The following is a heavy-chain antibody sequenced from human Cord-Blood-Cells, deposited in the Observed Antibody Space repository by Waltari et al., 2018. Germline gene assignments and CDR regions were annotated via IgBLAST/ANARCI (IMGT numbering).Heavy chain of an antibody. Sequence: QVQLQRGGAGRLRPSETLPPPWAANGGSFRGNNWSWIRRPPGKGLEWIGEIIQSGSTNYNPSLKSRVTISVDTSKNQFSLKLSSVTAADTAVYYCARRGTYCSGGSCYSWFDPWGQGTLVTVSS. CDR2: IIQSGST. J-gene: IGHJ5*02. V-gene: IGHV4-34*12. CDR3: ARRGTYCSGGSCYSWFDP. CDR1: GGSFRGNN. D-gene: IGHD2-15*01.